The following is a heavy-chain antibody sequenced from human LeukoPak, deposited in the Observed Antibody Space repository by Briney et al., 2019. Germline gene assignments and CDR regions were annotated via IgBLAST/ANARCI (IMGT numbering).Heavy chain of an antibody. V-gene: IGHV1-8*01. CDR1: GYTFTSYD. J-gene: IGHJ3*02. D-gene: IGHD3-16*01. CDR3: ARESLPLGDAFDI. Sequence: ASVKVSCKASGYTFTSYDINWVRQATGQGLEWMGWMNPNSGNTGYAQKFQGRVTMTRNTSISTAYMELSSLRSEDTAVYYCARESLPLGDAFDIWGQGTMVTVSP. CDR2: MNPNSGNT.